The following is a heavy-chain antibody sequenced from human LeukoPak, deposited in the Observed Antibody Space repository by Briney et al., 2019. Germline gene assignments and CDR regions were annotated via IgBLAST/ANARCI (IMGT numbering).Heavy chain of an antibody. J-gene: IGHJ4*02. CDR3: ARLSAVPRGEFDY. D-gene: IGHD3-16*01. V-gene: IGHV5-51*01. CDR1: GYSFTTYW. Sequence: GESLKISCKGSGYSFTTYWIGWVRQMPGKGLEWMGIIYPGDSDTRYSPSFQGQVTISADKSVSTASLQWSSLKASDTAMYYCARLSAVPRGEFDYWGQGTLVTVSS. CDR2: IYPGDSDT.